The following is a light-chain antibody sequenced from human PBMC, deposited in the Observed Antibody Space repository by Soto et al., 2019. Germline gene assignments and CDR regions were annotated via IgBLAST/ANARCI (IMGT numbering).Light chain of an antibody. Sequence: QSVLTQPPSVSGAPGQRVTISCTGSSSNIGAGYDVHWYQRLPGTAPKVLIYGNNNRPSGVPDRFSGSKSGTSASLAITELQAEDEADYYCQSYDSSLSGSYVVGTGTKLTVL. J-gene: IGLJ1*01. CDR3: QSYDSSLSGSYV. CDR2: GNN. V-gene: IGLV1-40*01. CDR1: SSNIGAGYD.